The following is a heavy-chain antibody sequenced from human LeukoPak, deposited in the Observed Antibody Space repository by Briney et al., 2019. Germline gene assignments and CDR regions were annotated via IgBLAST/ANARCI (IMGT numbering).Heavy chain of an antibody. CDR2: ISWNSGSI. CDR1: GFTFDDYA. V-gene: IGHV3-9*01. J-gene: IGHJ4*02. Sequence: GGSLRLSCAASGFTFDDYAMHWVRPAPGKGLEWVSGISWNSGSIGYADSVRGRFTISRDNAKNSLYLQINSLRAEDTALYYCAKGANYGSPNRYYFDYWGQGTLVTVSS. D-gene: IGHD3-10*01. CDR3: AKGANYGSPNRYYFDY.